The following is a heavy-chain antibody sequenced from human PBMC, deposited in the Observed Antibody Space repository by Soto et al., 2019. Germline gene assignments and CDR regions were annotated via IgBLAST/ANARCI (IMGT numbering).Heavy chain of an antibody. J-gene: IGHJ5*02. CDR3: VRDVGGSGWFAP. CDR1: GISIDNYY. CDR2: IYSSGTT. V-gene: IGHV4-4*07. Sequence: SETLSLTCTVSGISIDNYYCSWIRQSAGKGLEWIGRIYSSGTTNYNPSFKSRVTMSVDMSKSQFSLNVRSVTAADTAVYYCVRDVGGSGWFAPWGQGTLVTVSS.